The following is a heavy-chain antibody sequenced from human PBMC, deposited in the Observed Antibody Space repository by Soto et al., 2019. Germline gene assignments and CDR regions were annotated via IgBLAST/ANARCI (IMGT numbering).Heavy chain of an antibody. J-gene: IGHJ4*01. CDR3: AKVGDYDYVWGSSTH. Sequence: GGSLRLSCAASGFTFGSYGMHWFRQAPGKGLEWVAVISYDGSNKYYADSVKGRFTISRDNSKNTLYLQMNSLRAEDTAVYYCAKVGDYDYVWGSSTHWGQGTLVTVSS. CDR2: ISYDGSNK. V-gene: IGHV3-30*18. D-gene: IGHD3-16*01. CDR1: GFTFGSYG.